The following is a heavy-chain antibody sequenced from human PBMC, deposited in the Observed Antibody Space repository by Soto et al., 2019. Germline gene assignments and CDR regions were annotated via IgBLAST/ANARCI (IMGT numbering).Heavy chain of an antibody. D-gene: IGHD3-9*01. CDR3: ARQYYDFLTGP. CDR1: GGSFSGYY. J-gene: IGHJ5*02. CDR2: INHSGST. Sequence: SETLSLTCAVYGGSFSGYYWSWIRQPPGKGLEWIGEINHSGSTNYNPSLKSRVTISVDTSKNQFSLILTSVTAADTAVYYCARQYYDFLTGPSGQGTLVTVSS. V-gene: IGHV4-34*01.